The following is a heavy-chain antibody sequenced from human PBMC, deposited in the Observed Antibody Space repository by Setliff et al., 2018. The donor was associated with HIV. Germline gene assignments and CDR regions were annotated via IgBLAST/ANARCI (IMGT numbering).Heavy chain of an antibody. CDR3: ARRGIAAAGSDS. J-gene: IGHJ4*02. D-gene: IGHD6-13*01. V-gene: IGHV4-34*01. Sequence: SETLSLTCAVYGGSFNGYSWTWIRQPPGKGLEWIGGINHSGSTYYNPSLKSRVTISVDTSKNHFSLKLNSVTAADTAVYYCARRGIAAAGSDSWGQGTLVTVSS. CDR1: GGSFNGYS. CDR2: INHSGST.